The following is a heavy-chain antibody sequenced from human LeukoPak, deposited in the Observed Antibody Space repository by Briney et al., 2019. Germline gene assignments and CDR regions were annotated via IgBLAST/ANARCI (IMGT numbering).Heavy chain of an antibody. J-gene: IGHJ4*02. Sequence: PSETLSLTSTVSADSISNYYWTWLRQPPGKGLEWIGYTYNSGSTNYNTSLKSRVTISRYTPTNQFSLKLSSVTAADTAVYYCAAEFSNEQWLDWDYWGQGTLVTVSS. V-gene: IGHV4-59*01. D-gene: IGHD6-19*01. CDR2: TYNSGST. CDR1: ADSISNYY. CDR3: AAEFSNEQWLDWDY.